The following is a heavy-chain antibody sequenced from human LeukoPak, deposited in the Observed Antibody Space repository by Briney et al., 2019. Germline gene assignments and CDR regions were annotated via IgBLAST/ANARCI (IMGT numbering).Heavy chain of an antibody. J-gene: IGHJ3*01. D-gene: IGHD2-2*01. CDR3: ATPYCSGISCLDAFNV. CDR2: KYYSGSA. CDR1: GVSISDGRYY. Sequence: SETLSLTCNVSGVSISDGRYYWTWIRQVPGKGLEWIGYKYYSGSAKYNPSLKSRLTISIDTPENQFSLHLSSVTAADTATYYCATPYCSGISCLDAFNVWGQGRRVTVSS. V-gene: IGHV4-31*03.